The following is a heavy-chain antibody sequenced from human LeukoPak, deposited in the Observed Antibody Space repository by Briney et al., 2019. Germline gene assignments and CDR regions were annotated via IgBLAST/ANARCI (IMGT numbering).Heavy chain of an antibody. CDR2: ISSGAGTI. D-gene: IGHD2-2*01. Sequence: GGSLRLSCAASGFTFSDYYMSWIRQAPGKGLEWVSYISSGAGTINYADSVRGRFTISRDNSKNTLYLQMNSLRAEDTAVYYCAKDRGWVVVVPAAYPEYYFDYWGQGTLVTVSS. J-gene: IGHJ4*02. CDR1: GFTFSDYY. CDR3: AKDRGWVVVVPAAYPEYYFDY. V-gene: IGHV3-11*04.